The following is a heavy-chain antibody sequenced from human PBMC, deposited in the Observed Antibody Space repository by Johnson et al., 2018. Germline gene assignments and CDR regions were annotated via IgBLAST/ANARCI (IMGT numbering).Heavy chain of an antibody. CDR3: ANTHIEMAAIEGAFDV. J-gene: IGHJ3*01. D-gene: IGHD5-24*01. CDR1: GFTVSSYG. V-gene: IGHV3-30*18. CDR2: ISYDGSNK. Sequence: EQLVEAGGGVVQPGMSLRPSCAASGFTVSSYGMHWVRQAPGKGLEWVAVISYDGSNKYYADSVKGRFTISRDNSKNTLSLQMYRLRAEDSAVYYCANTHIEMAAIEGAFDVWGQGTMVTVSS.